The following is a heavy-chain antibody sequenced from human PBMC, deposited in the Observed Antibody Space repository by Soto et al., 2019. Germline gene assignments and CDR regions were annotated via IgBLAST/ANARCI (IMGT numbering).Heavy chain of an antibody. D-gene: IGHD3-10*01. CDR2: ITPILGTP. J-gene: IGHJ4*02. Sequence: QVQLVQSGAEMKKPGSSVKVSCKTSGGAFSNFAVSWVRQAPGQGLEWVGGITPILGTPSYAQKFQGRVTTPGDGSPTSGDREITGLPGEDRAPSSGVRGVSGSRGDYWGQGTLVTVSS. CDR3: VRGVSGSRGDY. CDR1: GGAFSNFA. V-gene: IGHV1-69*01.